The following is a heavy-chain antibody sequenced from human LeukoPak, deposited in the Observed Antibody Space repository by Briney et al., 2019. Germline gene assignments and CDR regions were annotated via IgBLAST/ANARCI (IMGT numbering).Heavy chain of an antibody. V-gene: IGHV3-7*01. Sequence: GGSLRLSCEASGFTFSSYWMSWVRQAPGKGTEWVAHIKENGNEQYYADSVKGRFTISRDNVKQSLCLQMNSLRAEDTAVYYCARGPGDFDASDIWGQGTMVTVSS. D-gene: IGHD1-14*01. J-gene: IGHJ3*02. CDR1: GFTFSSYW. CDR3: ARGPGDFDASDI. CDR2: IKENGNEQ.